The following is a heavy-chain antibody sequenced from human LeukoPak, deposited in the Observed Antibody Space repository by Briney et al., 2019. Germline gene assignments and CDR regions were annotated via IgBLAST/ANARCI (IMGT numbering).Heavy chain of an antibody. CDR2: VYYHGGT. J-gene: IGHJ2*01. Sequence: SETLSLTCTVSGGSFSSGSYYWSWIRQPPGKGLGWIGYVYYHGGTNYNPSLKSRVTISVDTSKNQFSLKLTSVTVADTAVYYCARRVGTRDWYFDLWGRGTLVTVSS. CDR1: GGSFSSGSYY. V-gene: IGHV4-61*01. CDR3: ARRVGTRDWYFDL. D-gene: IGHD1-14*01.